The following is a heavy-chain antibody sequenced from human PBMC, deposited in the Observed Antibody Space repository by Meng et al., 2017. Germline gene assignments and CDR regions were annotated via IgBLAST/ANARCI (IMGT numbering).Heavy chain of an antibody. CDR3: ARNRYDRSTHVFDP. CDR2: VSDGGYN. D-gene: IGHD3-22*01. CDR1: GGSFSGHY. J-gene: IGHJ5*02. Sequence: QVQLQQWGAGLLKPSETLSLTCTVYGGSFSGHYWSWIRQAPGEGLEWIGEVSDGGYNKYNPALKSRVTVSGDTPKNEVSLKLISVTAADTAVYYCARNRYDRSTHVFDPWGQGTLVTVSS. V-gene: IGHV4-34*01.